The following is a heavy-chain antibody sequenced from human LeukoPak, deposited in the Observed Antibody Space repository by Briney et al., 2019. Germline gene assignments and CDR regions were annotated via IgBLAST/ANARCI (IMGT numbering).Heavy chain of an antibody. J-gene: IGHJ4*02. CDR3: ARLRGYCSSNSCYHLGY. D-gene: IGHD2-2*01. Sequence: GGSLRLSCAASGFTVRSKYMSWVRQAPGKGLEWVSVIYSGSTTFYADSVKGRFSISRDNSKNTLYLQMNSQRAEDTAVYYCARLRGYCSSNSCYHLGYWGQGTLVTVSS. V-gene: IGHV3-53*01. CDR2: IYSGSTT. CDR1: GFTVRSKY.